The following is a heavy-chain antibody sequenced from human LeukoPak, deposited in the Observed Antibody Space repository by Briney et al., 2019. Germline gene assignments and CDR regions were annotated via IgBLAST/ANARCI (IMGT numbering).Heavy chain of an antibody. J-gene: IGHJ4*02. Sequence: GGSLRLSCAASGFTFSSYGMHWVRQAPGKGLEWVAVISYDGSNKYYADSVKGRFTISRDNSKNTLYLQMNSLRAEDTAVYYCAKLAYSSSSGDYWGQGTLVTVSS. V-gene: IGHV3-30*18. CDR2: ISYDGSNK. D-gene: IGHD6-13*01. CDR1: GFTFSSYG. CDR3: AKLAYSSSSGDY.